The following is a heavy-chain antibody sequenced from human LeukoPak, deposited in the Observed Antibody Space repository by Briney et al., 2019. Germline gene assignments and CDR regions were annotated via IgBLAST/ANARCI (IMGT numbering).Heavy chain of an antibody. Sequence: GRSLRLSCAASGFTFSSYAMHWVRQAPGKGLEWVAVISYDGSNKYYADSGKGRFTISRDNSKNTLYLQMNSLRAEDTAVYYCASPTRRDGYNLDYWGQGTLVTVSS. CDR3: ASPTRRDGYNLDY. CDR2: ISYDGSNK. J-gene: IGHJ4*02. V-gene: IGHV3-30-3*01. CDR1: GFTFSSYA. D-gene: IGHD5-24*01.